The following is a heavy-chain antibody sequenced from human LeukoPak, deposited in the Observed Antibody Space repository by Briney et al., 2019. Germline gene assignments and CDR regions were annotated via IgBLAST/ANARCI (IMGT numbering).Heavy chain of an antibody. V-gene: IGHV3-30*18. CDR1: GFIFSRYS. D-gene: IGHD2-15*01. CDR3: AKPQGGGPPRPLDY. Sequence: GGSLSLSCAASGFIFSRYSMNWVRQAPGTGLEWVAYLAFTGTNKYYADSVKGRFTISRDNSKNTLYLQMNSLRSDDTAVYYCAKPQGGGPPRPLDYWGQGTLVTVSS. CDR2: LAFTGTNK. J-gene: IGHJ4*02.